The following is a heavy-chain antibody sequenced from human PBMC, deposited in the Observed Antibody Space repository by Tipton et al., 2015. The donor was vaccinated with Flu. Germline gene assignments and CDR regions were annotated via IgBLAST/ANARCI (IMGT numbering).Heavy chain of an antibody. CDR3: ARAPRDSDAFDL. D-gene: IGHD2-21*01. CDR2: ISNTGHTI. J-gene: IGHJ3*01. Sequence: SLRLSCAASGFNFDSYEMNWVRQVPGKGLEWISCISNTGHTIYYTDSVKGRFTISRDNTNESIHLQMNSLRAEDTALYYCARAPRDSDAFDLWGQGTMVTVSS. V-gene: IGHV3-48*03. CDR1: GFNFDSYE.